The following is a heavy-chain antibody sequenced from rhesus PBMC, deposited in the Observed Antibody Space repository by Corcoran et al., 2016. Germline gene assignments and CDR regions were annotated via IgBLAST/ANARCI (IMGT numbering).Heavy chain of an antibody. CDR2: SNTAGGST. J-gene: IGHJ4*01. CDR1: GFTFSSYY. CDR3: AKDRSYYGQFDY. Sequence: EVQLVESGGGLVQHGVSLSLSCPGSGFTFSSYYIHWVRQAPGKGLEWVSTSNTAGGSTWYTDSVKGRFTISKENAKNTLYLQMDSLRAEDTAVYYCAKDRSYYGQFDYWGQGVLVTVSS. D-gene: IGHD4-29*01. V-gene: IGHV3-8*01.